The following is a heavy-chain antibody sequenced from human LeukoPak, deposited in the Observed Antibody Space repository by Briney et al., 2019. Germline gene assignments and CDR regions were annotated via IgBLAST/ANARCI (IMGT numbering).Heavy chain of an antibody. V-gene: IGHV4-39*01. CDR1: GGSISSSSYY. Sequence: SETLSLTCTVSGGSISSSSYYWGWIRQPPGKGLEWIESIYYSGSTYYNPSLKSRVTISVDTSKNQFSLKLSSVTAADTAVYYCARLGRGVLVKYFDYWGQGTLVTVSS. CDR3: ARLGRGVLVKYFDY. D-gene: IGHD3-10*01. CDR2: IYYSGST. J-gene: IGHJ4*02.